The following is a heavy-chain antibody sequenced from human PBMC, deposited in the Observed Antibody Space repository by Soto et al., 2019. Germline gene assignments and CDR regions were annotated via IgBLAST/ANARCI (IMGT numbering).Heavy chain of an antibody. J-gene: IGHJ4*02. CDR3: AGRRAGDYYFDY. D-gene: IGHD3-10*01. CDR1: GGSVSSSSYY. CDR2: IYYTGST. V-gene: IGHV4-39*01. Sequence: QLQLPESGPGLVKPSETLSLTCTVSGGSVSSSSYYWGWIRQPPGKGLEWIGTIYYTGSTSYSPSLKSRVTISVDTSKTQFSLNLNSVTAADTDLYYCAGRRAGDYYFDYWGQGTLVTVSS.